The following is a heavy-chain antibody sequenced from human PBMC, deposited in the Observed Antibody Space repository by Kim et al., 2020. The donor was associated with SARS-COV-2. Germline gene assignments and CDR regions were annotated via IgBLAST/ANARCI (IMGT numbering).Heavy chain of an antibody. CDR2: ISGSGGST. CDR1: GFTFSSYA. D-gene: IGHD3-22*01. V-gene: IGHV3-23*01. CDR3: AKDVAYYEGGENIDY. Sequence: GGSLRLSCAASGFTFSSYAMSWVRQAPGKGLEWVSAISGSGGSTYYADSVKGRFTISRDNSKNTLYLQMNSLRAEDTAVYYCAKDVAYYEGGENIDYWGQGTLVTVSS. J-gene: IGHJ4*02.